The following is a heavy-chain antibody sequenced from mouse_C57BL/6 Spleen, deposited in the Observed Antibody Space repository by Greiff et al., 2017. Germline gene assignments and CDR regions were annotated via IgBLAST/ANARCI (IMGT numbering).Heavy chain of an antibody. J-gene: IGHJ2*01. CDR2: IDPETGGT. V-gene: IGHV1-15*01. CDR1: GYTFTDYE. CDR3: TREEFYYSNYRAFDY. Sequence: QVQLQQSGAELVRPGASVTLSCKASGYTFTDYEMHWVKQTPVHGLEWIGAIDPETGGTAYNQKFKGKAILTADKSSSTAYMELRSLTSEDSAVYYCTREEFYYSNYRAFDYWGQGTTLTVSS. D-gene: IGHD2-5*01.